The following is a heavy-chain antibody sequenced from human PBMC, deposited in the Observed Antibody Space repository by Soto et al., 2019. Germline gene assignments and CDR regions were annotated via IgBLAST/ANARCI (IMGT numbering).Heavy chain of an antibody. V-gene: IGHV3-23*01. D-gene: IGHD1-26*01. Sequence: EVQLLESGGGLVQPGGSLRLSCAVSGFTFSSYAMSWVRQAPGKGLEWGSALSGSGGSTYYADSVKGRFTISRDNSKNTLYLQMNSLRAEDTAVYYCAKFDTFWELGMDVWGQGTTVTVSS. J-gene: IGHJ6*02. CDR3: AKFDTFWELGMDV. CDR2: LSGSGGST. CDR1: GFTFSSYA.